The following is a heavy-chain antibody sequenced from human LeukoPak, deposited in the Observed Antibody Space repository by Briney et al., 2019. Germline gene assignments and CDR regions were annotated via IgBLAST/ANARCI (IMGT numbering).Heavy chain of an antibody. J-gene: IGHJ4*02. CDR2: ISAHNGDT. D-gene: IGHD1-26*01. Sequence: GGSLRLSCAASGFTFSSYAISWVRQAPGQGLEWMGWISAHNGDTNYAQRLQGRVTMTTDTSTSTAYMELRSLRSDDTAVYYCARVKARSGSYSLDYWGQGTLVTVSS. CDR3: ARVKARSGSYSLDY. V-gene: IGHV1-18*01. CDR1: GFTFSSYA.